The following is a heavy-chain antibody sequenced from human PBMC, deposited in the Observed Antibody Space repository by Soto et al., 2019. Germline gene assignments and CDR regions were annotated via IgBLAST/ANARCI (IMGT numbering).Heavy chain of an antibody. J-gene: IGHJ4*02. V-gene: IGHV3-30*18. CDR1: GFTFSSYG. CDR3: AKGSGYSSGWLYFDY. D-gene: IGHD6-19*01. Sequence: PGGSLRLSCAASGFTFSSYGMHWVRQAPGKGLEWVAVISYDGSNKYYADSVKGRFTISRDNSKNTLYLQMNSLRAEDTAVYYCAKGSGYSSGWLYFDYWGQGTLVTVSS. CDR2: ISYDGSNK.